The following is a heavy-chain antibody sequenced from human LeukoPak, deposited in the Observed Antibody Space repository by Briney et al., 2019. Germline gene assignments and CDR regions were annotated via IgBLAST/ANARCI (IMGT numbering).Heavy chain of an antibody. CDR3: AKILGSGQYFDY. CDR1: GFTFNSYA. J-gene: IGHJ4*02. CDR2: ISSSGGGT. D-gene: IGHD3-3*01. Sequence: GSLRLSSAASGFTFNSYAMSWVRQAPGKGLEWVSSISSSGGGTYYADSVKGRFTISRDNSKNTLYLQMNSLRAEDTAFYYCAKILGSGQYFDYWGQGTLVTVSS. V-gene: IGHV3-23*01.